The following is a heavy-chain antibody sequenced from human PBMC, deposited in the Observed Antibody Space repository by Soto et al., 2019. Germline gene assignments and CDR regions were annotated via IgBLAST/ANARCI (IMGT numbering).Heavy chain of an antibody. V-gene: IGHV4-31*03. J-gene: IGHJ3*02. Sequence: QVQLQESGPGLVKPSQTLSLTCTVSGGSISSGGYYWSWIRQHPGKGLEWIGYIYYSGSTYYNPSLKSRVTISVDTYKNQFSLKLSSVTAADTAVYYCARGGGVLMLAFDIWGQGTMVTVSS. CDR1: GGSISSGGYY. CDR3: ARGGGVLMLAFDI. D-gene: IGHD2-8*01. CDR2: IYYSGST.